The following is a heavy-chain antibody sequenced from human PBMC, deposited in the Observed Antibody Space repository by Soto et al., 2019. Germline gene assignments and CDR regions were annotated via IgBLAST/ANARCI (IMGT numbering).Heavy chain of an antibody. CDR1: VFTFSSHA. V-gene: IGHV3-23*01. CDR2: ISSGGDNT. CDR3: GRGGWGGRHGMTYSYRLDV. Sequence: HPGGSLRLSCAASVFTFSSHAMSWFRQAPGKGLEWVSTISSGGDNTYSADSVKGRFTISRDNSKNTLYLQMNSLRAEDTAVYYCGRGGWGGRHGMTYSYRLDVSGQGNTVTV. D-gene: IGHD3-16*01. J-gene: IGHJ6*02.